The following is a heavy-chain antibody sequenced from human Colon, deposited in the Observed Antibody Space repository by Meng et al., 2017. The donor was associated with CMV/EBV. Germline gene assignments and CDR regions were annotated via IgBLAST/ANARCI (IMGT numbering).Heavy chain of an antibody. CDR2: INSRRTYI. CDR3: AGHSANYDQYFDGMDV. Sequence: GGSLRLSCAGSGITSSINIMNWVRRAPGKGLEWVSSINSRRTYISYADSVKGRFTVSRDTVNNLMYLQMNSLTVEDTGIYYCAGHSANYDQYFDGMDVWGQGTTVTVSS. J-gene: IGHJ6*02. D-gene: IGHD3-22*01. V-gene: IGHV3-21*01. CDR1: GITSSINI.